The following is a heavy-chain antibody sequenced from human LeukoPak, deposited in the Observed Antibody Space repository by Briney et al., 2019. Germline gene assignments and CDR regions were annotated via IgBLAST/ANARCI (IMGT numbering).Heavy chain of an antibody. Sequence: PGGSLRLSCGASGFTFSSYAMSWVRQAPGKGLEGVSVISGSGGSTYYADSVKGRCTISRDNSKNTLYLEMNSLSAEDTAVYYCATDPTVAGTSEYFQHWGQGTLVTVSS. D-gene: IGHD6-19*01. V-gene: IGHV3-23*01. CDR3: ATDPTVAGTSEYFQH. CDR2: ISGSGGST. J-gene: IGHJ1*01. CDR1: GFTFSSYA.